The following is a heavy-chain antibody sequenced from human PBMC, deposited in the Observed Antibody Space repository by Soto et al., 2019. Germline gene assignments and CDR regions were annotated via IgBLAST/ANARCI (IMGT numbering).Heavy chain of an antibody. CDR1: GFIFSSSA. Sequence: EVHLLESGGGLVQPGGSLRLSCAASGFIFSSSAMTWVRQAPGKGLEWVSGLSAGGTATYYADSVKGRFTISRDNSKNTLYLQVNSLRVEDTALYYGARAVGGSSYAYLPADWGHGTLVTVSS. V-gene: IGHV3-23*01. CDR3: ARAVGGSSYAYLPAD. CDR2: LSAGGTAT. J-gene: IGHJ4*01. D-gene: IGHD5-18*01.